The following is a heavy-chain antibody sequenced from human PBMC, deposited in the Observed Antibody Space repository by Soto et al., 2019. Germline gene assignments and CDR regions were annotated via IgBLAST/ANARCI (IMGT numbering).Heavy chain of an antibody. J-gene: IGHJ4*02. CDR2: VSGRGSTT. CDR1: GFTFSNYA. CDR3: ARRSGYYFDS. V-gene: IGHV3-23*01. Sequence: EVQLLESGGGLVQPGGSLRLSCATSGFTFSNYAMSWVRQAPGKGLEWVSAVSGRGSTTYYADSVKGRFTISRDNSKNTLYLQMNSLRAEDAAVYYCARRSGYYFDSWGQGTLVTVSS. D-gene: IGHD3-3*01.